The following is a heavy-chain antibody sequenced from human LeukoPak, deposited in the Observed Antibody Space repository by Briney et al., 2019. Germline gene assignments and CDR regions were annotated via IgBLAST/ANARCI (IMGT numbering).Heavy chain of an antibody. J-gene: IGHJ5*02. V-gene: IGHV3-23*01. CDR3: AKDRQQLVENWFDP. Sequence: QPGRSLRLSCAASGFTSSSYAMSWVRQAPGKGLEWVSAISGCGGSTYYADSVKGRFTISRDNSKNTLYLQMNSLRAEDTAVYYCAKDRQQLVENWFDPWGQGTLVTVSS. CDR2: ISGCGGST. CDR1: GFTSSSYA. D-gene: IGHD6-13*01.